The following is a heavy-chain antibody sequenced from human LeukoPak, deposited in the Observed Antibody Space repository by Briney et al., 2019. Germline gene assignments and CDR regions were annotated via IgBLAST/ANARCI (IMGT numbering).Heavy chain of an antibody. Sequence: ASVKVSCKASGYTFTSYYMHWVRQAPGQGLEWMGIINPSGGSTSYAQKFQGRVTMTRDTSTSTVYMELSSLRSEDTAVYYCARGPSITMIVVVDDAFDIWGQGTTVTVSS. CDR1: GYTFTSYY. D-gene: IGHD3-22*01. J-gene: IGHJ3*02. V-gene: IGHV1-46*01. CDR2: INPSGGST. CDR3: ARGPSITMIVVVDDAFDI.